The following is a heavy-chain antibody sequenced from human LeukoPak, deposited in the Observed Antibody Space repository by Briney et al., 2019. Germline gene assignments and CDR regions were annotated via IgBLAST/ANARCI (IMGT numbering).Heavy chain of an antibody. Sequence: PGGSLRLSCAASGFTFSSYGMHWVRQAPGKGLEWVAVIWYDGNNEYYADSVKGRFTISRDNSKNTLYLQMHSLRAEDTAVYYCARAPHYSNYGPYYYGMDVWGQGTTVTVSS. CDR2: IWYDGNNE. CDR1: GFTFSSYG. CDR3: ARAPHYSNYGPYYYGMDV. V-gene: IGHV3-33*01. J-gene: IGHJ6*02. D-gene: IGHD4-11*01.